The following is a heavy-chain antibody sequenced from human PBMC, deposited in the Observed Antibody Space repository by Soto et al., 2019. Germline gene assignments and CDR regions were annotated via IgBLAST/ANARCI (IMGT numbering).Heavy chain of an antibody. CDR2: INPNSGGT. Sequence: ASVKVSCKASGYTFTGYYMHWVRQAPGQGLEWMGWINPNSGGTNYAQKFQGRVTMTRDTSISTAYMELSRLRSDDTAVYHCARVRVVAATPHFDYWGQGTLVTVSS. D-gene: IGHD2-15*01. CDR3: ARVRVVAATPHFDY. V-gene: IGHV1-2*02. CDR1: GYTFTGYY. J-gene: IGHJ4*02.